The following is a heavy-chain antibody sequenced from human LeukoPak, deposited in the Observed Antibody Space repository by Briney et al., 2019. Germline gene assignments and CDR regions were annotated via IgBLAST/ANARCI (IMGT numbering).Heavy chain of an antibody. Sequence: GGSLRLSCAASGFTFSSYSMNWVRQAPRKGLEWVSFISTSSSYIHNADSVKGRFTISRDNAENSLYLQMNSLRAEDTAVYYCARAAIAAARIYYYMDVWGKGTTVTVSS. J-gene: IGHJ6*03. CDR2: ISTSSSYI. D-gene: IGHD6-13*01. CDR3: ARAAIAAARIYYYMDV. CDR1: GFTFSSYS. V-gene: IGHV3-21*01.